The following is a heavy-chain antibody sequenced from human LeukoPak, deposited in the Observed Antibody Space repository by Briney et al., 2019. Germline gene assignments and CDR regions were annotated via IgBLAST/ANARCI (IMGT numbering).Heavy chain of an antibody. J-gene: IGHJ6*02. Sequence: GRSLRLSCAASGFTFSSYSMNWVRQAPGKGLEWVSSISSSSSYIYYADSVKGRFTISRDNAKNSLYLQMNSLRAEDTAVYYCARNLLLWFGENYYGMDVWGQGTTVTVSS. CDR1: GFTFSSYS. D-gene: IGHD3-10*01. CDR2: ISSSSSYI. V-gene: IGHV3-21*01. CDR3: ARNLLLWFGENYYGMDV.